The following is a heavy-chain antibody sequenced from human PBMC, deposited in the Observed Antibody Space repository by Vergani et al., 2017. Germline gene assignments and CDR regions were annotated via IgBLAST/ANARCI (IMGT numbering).Heavy chain of an antibody. CDR3: ATGAGPFDI. Sequence: QVKLQESGPGLLKPSQTLSLTCSASGAPISYWCWSWLRQPAGKGLEWIGRLCPSGSTNYKPSLKSRVTMSIDTSKNQFSLKLTSVTAADTAVYYCATGAGPFDIWGQGTLVTVSS. CDR2: LCPSGST. J-gene: IGHJ4*02. D-gene: IGHD7-27*01. CDR1: GAPISYWC. V-gene: IGHV4-4*07.